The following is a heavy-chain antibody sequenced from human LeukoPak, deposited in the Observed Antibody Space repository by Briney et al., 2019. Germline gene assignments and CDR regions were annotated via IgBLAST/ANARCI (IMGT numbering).Heavy chain of an antibody. J-gene: IGHJ5*02. D-gene: IGHD3-9*01. Sequence: PSQTLSLTCTVSGGSISSGGYYWSWIRQHPGKGLEWIGYIYYSGSTHYNPSLKSRVTISVDTSKNQFSLKLSSVSAADTAVYYCARDMTDWWFDPWGQGTLVTVSS. CDR2: IYYSGST. CDR3: ARDMTDWWFDP. V-gene: IGHV4-31*03. CDR1: GGSISSGGYY.